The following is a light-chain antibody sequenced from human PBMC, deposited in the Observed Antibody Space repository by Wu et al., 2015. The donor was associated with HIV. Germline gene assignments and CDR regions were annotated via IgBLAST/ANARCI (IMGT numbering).Light chain of an antibody. V-gene: IGKV3-11*01. J-gene: IGKJ1*01. CDR2: DSS. Sequence: EIVLTQSPTTLSLSPGERATLSCGASQSVSSYLAWYQQKPGQAPRLLIYDSSNRATGIPARFSGSGPGTDFTLTISSLEPEDFALYYCQQRSNWPWTFGQGTKVEIK. CDR3: QQRSNWPWT. CDR1: QSVSSY.